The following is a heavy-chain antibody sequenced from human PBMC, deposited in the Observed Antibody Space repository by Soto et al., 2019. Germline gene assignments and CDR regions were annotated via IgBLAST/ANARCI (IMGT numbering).Heavy chain of an antibody. Sequence: ASVKVSCKASGYTFTSYGISWVRQAPGQGLEWMGWISAYNGNTNYAQKLQGRVTMTTDTSTSTAYMELRSLRSDDTAVYYCARDTYYYDSSGYFIVHAFDIWGQGTMVTVSS. J-gene: IGHJ3*02. V-gene: IGHV1-18*01. CDR3: ARDTYYYDSSGYFIVHAFDI. D-gene: IGHD3-22*01. CDR1: GYTFTSYG. CDR2: ISAYNGNT.